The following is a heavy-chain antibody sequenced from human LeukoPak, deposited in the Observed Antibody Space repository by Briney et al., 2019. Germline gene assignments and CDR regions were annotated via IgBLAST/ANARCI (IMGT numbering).Heavy chain of an antibody. CDR1: GFTFSSYS. CDR3: ARDVAHDSSGPFRVDAFDI. J-gene: IGHJ3*02. CDR2: ISSSSSYI. D-gene: IGHD3-22*01. Sequence: GGSLRLSCAASGFTFSSYSMNWVRQAPRKGLEWVSSISSSSSYIYYADSVKGRFTISRDNAKNSLYLQMNSLRAEDTAVYYCARDVAHDSSGPFRVDAFDIWGQGTMVTVSS. V-gene: IGHV3-21*01.